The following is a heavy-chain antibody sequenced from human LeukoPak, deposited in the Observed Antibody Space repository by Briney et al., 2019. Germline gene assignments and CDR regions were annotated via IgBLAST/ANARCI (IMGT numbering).Heavy chain of an antibody. V-gene: IGHV1-18*01. J-gene: IGHJ3*02. CDR2: ISSYTGNT. CDR1: GYTVTSCG. Sequence: ASVKVSCKASGYTVTSCGISWVRQGPGQGLEWMGWISSYTGNTNYAQKLQGRVTMSTDTTTGTAYMELRSLRSDITAVYYCARREEVARRDAFVIWGQGTMVTVSS. D-gene: IGHD5-12*01. CDR3: ARREEVARRDAFVI.